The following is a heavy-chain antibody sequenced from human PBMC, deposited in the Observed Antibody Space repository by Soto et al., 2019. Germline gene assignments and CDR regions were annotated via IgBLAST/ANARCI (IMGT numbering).Heavy chain of an antibody. CDR3: VYGSWSYDY. J-gene: IGHJ4*02. CDR1: GFTFSSYW. V-gene: IGHV3-7*01. Sequence: EVQLVESGGGLVQPGGSLRLSCAASGFTFSSYWMSWVRQAPGKGLEWVANIKQDGSEKYYVDSVKGRFTSSRDNAKNSLYLQMNSLRAEDTAVYYCVYGSWSYDYWGQGTLVTVSS. D-gene: IGHD3-10*01. CDR2: IKQDGSEK.